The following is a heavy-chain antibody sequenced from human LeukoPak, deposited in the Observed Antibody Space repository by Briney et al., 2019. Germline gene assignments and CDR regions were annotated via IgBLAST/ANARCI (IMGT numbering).Heavy chain of an antibody. D-gene: IGHD3-16*01. Sequence: PGGSLRLSCTASGFTFSGYAMSWVRQAPGKGLEWVGFITSKAYGGTTEYAASVKGRFTISRDDSKSIAYLQMNSLRMEDTAVYYCTRDMIYTFHYWGQGTLVTVSS. CDR2: ITSKAYGGTT. CDR1: GFTFSGYA. CDR3: TRDMIYTFHY. J-gene: IGHJ4*02. V-gene: IGHV3-49*04.